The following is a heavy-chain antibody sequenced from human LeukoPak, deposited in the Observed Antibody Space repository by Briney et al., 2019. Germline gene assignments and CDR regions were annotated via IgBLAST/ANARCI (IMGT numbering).Heavy chain of an antibody. CDR2: IRSKAYGGTT. CDR3: TRERGQGLAYCGGDCYYGVGYYYYYYMDV. CDR1: GFTFGDYA. V-gene: IGHV3-49*04. D-gene: IGHD2-21*02. J-gene: IGHJ6*03. Sequence: PGRSLRLSCTASGFTFGDYAMSWVRQAPGKGLEWVGFIRSKAYGGTTEYAASVKGRFTISRDDSKSIAYLQMNSLKTEDTAVYYCTRERGQGLAYCGGDCYYGVGYYYYYYMDVWGKGTTVTVSS.